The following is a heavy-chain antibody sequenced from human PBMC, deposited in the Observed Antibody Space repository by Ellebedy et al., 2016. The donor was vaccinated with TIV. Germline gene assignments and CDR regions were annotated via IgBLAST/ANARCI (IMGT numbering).Heavy chain of an antibody. Sequence: GESLKISCTASGFTFSNYGMFWVRQAPGKGLEWVSYISSSSSTIYYADSVKGRFTISRDNAKNSLYLQMNSLRDEDTAVYYCAGAQYGSGSLNYYYYYYMDVWGKGTTVTVSS. CDR2: ISSSSSTI. J-gene: IGHJ6*03. CDR3: AGAQYGSGSLNYYYYYYMDV. CDR1: GFTFSNYG. D-gene: IGHD3-10*01. V-gene: IGHV3-48*02.